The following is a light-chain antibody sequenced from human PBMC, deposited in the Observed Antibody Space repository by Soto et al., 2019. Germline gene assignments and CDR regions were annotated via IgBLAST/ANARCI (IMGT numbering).Light chain of an antibody. J-gene: IGLJ3*02. CDR2: EGS. Sequence: QSVLTQPASVSGSPGQSITISCTGTSSDVGSYNLVSWYQQHPGKAPKLMIYEGSKRPPGVSNRFSGSKSGNTASLTISGLQAEDEADYYCCSYAGSSTFLWVFGGGTKLTVL. CDR1: SSDVGSYNL. CDR3: CSYAGSSTFLWV. V-gene: IGLV2-23*03.